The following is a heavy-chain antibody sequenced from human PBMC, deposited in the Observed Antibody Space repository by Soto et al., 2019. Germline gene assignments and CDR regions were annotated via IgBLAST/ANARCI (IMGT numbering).Heavy chain of an antibody. CDR2: FDPEDGET. CDR1: GYTLTELS. D-gene: IGHD1-1*01. J-gene: IGHJ6*02. Sequence: ASVKVSCKVSGYTLTELSMHWVRQAPGKGLEWMGGFDPEDGETIYAQKFQGRVTMTEDTSTDTAYMELSSLRSEDTAVYYCATALILERRRDYYYYGMDVWGQGTTVTVSS. V-gene: IGHV1-24*01. CDR3: ATALILERRRDYYYYGMDV.